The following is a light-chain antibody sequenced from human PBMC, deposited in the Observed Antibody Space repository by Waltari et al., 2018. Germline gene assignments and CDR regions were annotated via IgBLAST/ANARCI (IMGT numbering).Light chain of an antibody. CDR1: QSVSTY. Sequence: DIQLTQSPSSLSASVGDRVTIACRASQSVSTYLNWYQQKPGKAPKLLIYAVFSLQSGVPSRFSGGGSGTDFTLTISSLQPEDFATYYCQQSYATPQTFGQGTKVEIK. CDR3: QQSYATPQT. CDR2: AVF. J-gene: IGKJ1*01. V-gene: IGKV1-39*01.